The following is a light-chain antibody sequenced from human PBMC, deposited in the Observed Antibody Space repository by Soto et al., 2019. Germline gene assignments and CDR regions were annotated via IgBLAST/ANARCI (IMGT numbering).Light chain of an antibody. Sequence: QSALTQPASVSGSPGLSITISCTGTSSEVGNYKYVSWYQQHPGKAPKLMIYEVSNRPSGVSNRFSGSKSGNTASLTISGLQAEDETDYYCFSYTSSGTYVFGTGTNLTVL. CDR2: EVS. CDR1: SSEVGNYKY. CDR3: FSYTSSGTYV. V-gene: IGLV2-14*01. J-gene: IGLJ1*01.